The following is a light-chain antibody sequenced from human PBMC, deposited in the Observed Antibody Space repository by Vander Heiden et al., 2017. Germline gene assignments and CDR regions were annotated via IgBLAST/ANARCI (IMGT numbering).Light chain of an antibody. CDR3: ATWDDSLNGVV. Sequence: VLTQPPSASGTTGQRVTLSCSGSSSNIGSNTMDWYQQLPGTAPKLFIYSNTQRPSGVPDRFSGSKSGTSASLAISGLQSEDEADYYCATWDDSLNGVVFGGGTKLTVL. J-gene: IGLJ2*01. CDR2: SNT. CDR1: SSNIGSNT. V-gene: IGLV1-44*01.